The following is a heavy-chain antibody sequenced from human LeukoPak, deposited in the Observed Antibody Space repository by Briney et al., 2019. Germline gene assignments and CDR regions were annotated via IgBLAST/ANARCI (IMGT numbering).Heavy chain of an antibody. V-gene: IGHV4-59*01. CDR3: ARVFDSSGGYDY. CDR2: IYYSGST. J-gene: IGHJ4*02. D-gene: IGHD3-22*01. CDR1: GGSISSYY. Sequence: PSETLSLTCTVSGGSISSYYWSWIRQPPEKGLEWIGYIYYSGSTNYNPSLKSRVTISVDTSKNQFSLKLSSVTAAGTAVYYCARVFDSSGGYDYWGQGTLVTVSS.